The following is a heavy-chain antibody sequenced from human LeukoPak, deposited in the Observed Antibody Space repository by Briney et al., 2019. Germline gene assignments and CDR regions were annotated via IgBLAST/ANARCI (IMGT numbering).Heavy chain of an antibody. V-gene: IGHV4-39*01. CDR2: IYYSGSS. CDR3: ARQKWLVHNWFDP. Sequence: KPSETLSLTCTVSGGSISISSYYWGWIRQPPGKRLEWIGSIYYSGSSYYNPSLKSRVTISVDTSKNQFSLKLRSVTAADTAVYYCARQKWLVHNWFDPWGQGTLVTVSS. J-gene: IGHJ5*02. CDR1: GGSISISSYY. D-gene: IGHD6-19*01.